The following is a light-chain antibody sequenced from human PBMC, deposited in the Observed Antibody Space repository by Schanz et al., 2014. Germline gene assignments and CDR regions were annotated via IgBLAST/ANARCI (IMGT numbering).Light chain of an antibody. V-gene: IGKV1-39*01. J-gene: IGKJ1*01. CDR2: GAS. CDR1: QSISNY. CDR3: QQSYITPWT. Sequence: DIQMTQSPSSLSASVGDRVTIPCRASQSISNYLSWYQQKPGKAPKVLISGASSLQGGVPSRFSGSGSGTDFTLTISSLQPEDSAIYYCQQSYITPWTFGQGTKVEVK.